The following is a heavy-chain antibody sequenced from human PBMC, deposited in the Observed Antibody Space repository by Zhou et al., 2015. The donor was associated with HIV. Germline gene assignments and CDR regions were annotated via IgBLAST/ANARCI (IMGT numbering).Heavy chain of an antibody. J-gene: IGHJ4*02. CDR3: ARGRTVDYGAQWAS. CDR2: IIPMFGTA. D-gene: IGHD4-17*01. V-gene: IGHV1-69*01. CDR1: GGSFGTYV. Sequence: QMQLVQSGAEVRKSGSSVKVSCKASGGSFGTYVISWVRQAPGQGLEWMGGIIPMFGTARYAQKFQGRATIIADDSTSTAYMDLSSLRSEDTAVYYCARGRTVDYGAQWASWGQGTLVTVSS.